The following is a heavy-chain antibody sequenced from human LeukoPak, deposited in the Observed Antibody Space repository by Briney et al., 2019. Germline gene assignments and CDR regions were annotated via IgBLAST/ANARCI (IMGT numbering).Heavy chain of an antibody. CDR2: ITPSGST. CDR3: ASSFYYDSRDY. CDR1: GGSFSGYF. Sequence: SETLSLTCVVYGGSFSGYFWSWIRQPPGKGLEWIGEITPSGSTNYSPSLKSRVSISIDTSKKKLSLRLTSVTAADSAVYYCASSFYYDSRDYWGQGTLVNVSS. V-gene: IGHV4-34*01. D-gene: IGHD3-22*01. J-gene: IGHJ4*02.